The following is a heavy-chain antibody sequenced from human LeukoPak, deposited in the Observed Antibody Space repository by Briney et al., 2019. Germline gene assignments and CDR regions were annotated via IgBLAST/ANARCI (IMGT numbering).Heavy chain of an antibody. CDR2: IYTSGST. Sequence: SETLSLTCTVSGGSISSYYWSWIRQPAGKGLEWIGRIYTSGSTNYNPSLKSRVTMSVDTSKNQFSLKLSSVTAADTAVYYCARVAADYYDSSGYYRYYYYYYMDVWGKGTTVTISS. CDR3: ARVAADYYDSSGYYRYYYYYYMDV. V-gene: IGHV4-4*07. J-gene: IGHJ6*03. CDR1: GGSISSYY. D-gene: IGHD3-22*01.